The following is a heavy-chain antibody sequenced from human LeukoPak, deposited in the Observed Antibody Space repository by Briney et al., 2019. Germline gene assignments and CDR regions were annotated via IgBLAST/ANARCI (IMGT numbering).Heavy chain of an antibody. CDR2: IKQDGSEK. V-gene: IGHV3-7*01. CDR3: ARDMPPGDDACDI. J-gene: IGHJ3*02. Sequence: GGSLRLSCAASGFTLSSYWMSWVRQAPGKGLEWVANIKQDGSEKYYVDSVKGRFTISRDNAKNSLYLQMNSLGAEDTAVYYCARDMPPGDDACDIWGQGTMVTVSS. D-gene: IGHD2-2*01. CDR1: GFTLSSYW.